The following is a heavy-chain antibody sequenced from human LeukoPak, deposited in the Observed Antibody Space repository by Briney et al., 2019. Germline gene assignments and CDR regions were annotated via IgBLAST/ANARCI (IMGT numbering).Heavy chain of an antibody. CDR3: ARDVNRVRGVITHYYYYGMDV. V-gene: IGHV3-33*01. J-gene: IGHJ6*02. Sequence: PGRSLRLSCAASGFTFSSYGMHWVRQAPGKGLEWVAVIWYDGSNKYYADSVKGRFTISRDNSKNTLYLQMNSLRAEDTAVYYCARDVNRVRGVITHYYYYGMDVRGQGTTVTVSS. CDR2: IWYDGSNK. D-gene: IGHD3-10*01. CDR1: GFTFSSYG.